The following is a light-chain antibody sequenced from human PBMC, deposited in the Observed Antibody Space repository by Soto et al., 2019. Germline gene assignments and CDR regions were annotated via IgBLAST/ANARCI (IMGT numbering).Light chain of an antibody. Sequence: QSVLTQPPSVSGAPGQRVTISCTGSSSNIGAHYDVHWYQLLPGTAPKLLIYDNNNRPSGVPDRFSGSKSDTSASLAITGLQAEDEADYYCQSFDSSLSGSVFGGGTKLTVL. CDR1: SSNIGAHYD. V-gene: IGLV1-40*01. CDR3: QSFDSSLSGSV. J-gene: IGLJ2*01. CDR2: DNN.